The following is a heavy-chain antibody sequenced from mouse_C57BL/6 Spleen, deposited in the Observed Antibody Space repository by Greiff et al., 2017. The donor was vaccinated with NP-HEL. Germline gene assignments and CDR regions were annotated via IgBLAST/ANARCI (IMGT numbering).Heavy chain of an antibody. CDR2: IDPSDSET. D-gene: IGHD1-1*01. J-gene: IGHJ2*01. CDR1: GYTFTSYW. V-gene: IGHV1-52*01. Sequence: VQLQQPGAELVRPGSSVKLSCKASGYTFTSYWMHWVKQRPIQGLEWIGNIDPSDSETHYNQKFKDKATLTVDKSSSTAYMQLSSLTSEDSAVYYCARGSITTVVGFDYWGQGTTLTVSS. CDR3: ARGSITTVVGFDY.